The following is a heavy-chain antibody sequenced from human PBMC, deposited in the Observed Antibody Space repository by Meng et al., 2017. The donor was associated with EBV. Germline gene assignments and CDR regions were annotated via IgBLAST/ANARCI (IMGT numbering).Heavy chain of an antibody. J-gene: IGHJ4*02. CDR2: IHWDDDT. CDR1: WCSLATRCVA. D-gene: IGHD3-16*01. Sequence: QISSQYSCPAHVQPTQPLSLTCTVSWCSLATRCVAVGWIRQPPGKALDWLALIHWDDDTLYSPSLKSRLTITKGTSKNQVVLTITNMYPVDTATYYCALTRRGDFVGVCNFYPYYGQGTLVTVSS. V-gene: IGHV2-5*02. CDR3: ALTRRGDFVGVCNFYPY.